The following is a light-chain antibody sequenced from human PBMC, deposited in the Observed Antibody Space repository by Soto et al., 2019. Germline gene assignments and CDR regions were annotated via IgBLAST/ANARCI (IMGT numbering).Light chain of an antibody. V-gene: IGKV3-20*01. CDR2: GVS. J-gene: IGKJ2*01. CDR3: HHYGSSPYT. Sequence: EIVLTQSPGTLSLSPGERATLSCRASQSLSGNYLAWYQQKPGQAPRLLIFGVSSRATGIPDRFSGSGSGTDFTLTINRLEPEDFAVYYCHHYGSSPYTFGLGTKVDSK. CDR1: QSLSGNY.